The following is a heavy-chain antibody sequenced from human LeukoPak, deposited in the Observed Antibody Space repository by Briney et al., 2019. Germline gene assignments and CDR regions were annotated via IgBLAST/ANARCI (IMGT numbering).Heavy chain of an antibody. CDR2: IKQDGSEK. D-gene: IGHD2-8*01. J-gene: IGHJ3*02. Sequence: GGSLRLSCAASEFTLSSYWMAWVRQAPGKGLAWVANIKQDGSEKYYVDSVKGRFTISRDNARNSPYLQMNNLRAEDTAIFYCARVNPLMAPGAFDIWGQGTMVAVSS. CDR1: EFTLSSYW. CDR3: ARVNPLMAPGAFDI. V-gene: IGHV3-7*01.